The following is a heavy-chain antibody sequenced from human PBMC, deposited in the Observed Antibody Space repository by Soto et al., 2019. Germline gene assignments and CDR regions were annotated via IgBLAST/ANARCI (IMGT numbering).Heavy chain of an antibody. CDR1: GFTFSSYA. CDR2: ISYDGSNK. V-gene: IGHV3-30-3*01. D-gene: IGHD2-21*02. J-gene: IGHJ4*02. Sequence: QVQLVESGGGVVQPGRSLRLSCAASGFTFSSYAMHWVRQAPGKGLEWVAVISYDGSNKYYADSVKGRFTISRDNSKNTLDLQMNSLRAEDTAVYYCARENTKSLAYCGGDCYWPRFDYWGQGTLVTVSS. CDR3: ARENTKSLAYCGGDCYWPRFDY.